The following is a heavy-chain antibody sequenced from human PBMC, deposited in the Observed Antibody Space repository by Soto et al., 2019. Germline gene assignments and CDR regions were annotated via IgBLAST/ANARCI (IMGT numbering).Heavy chain of an antibody. V-gene: IGHV3-30-3*01. CDR2: ISYDGSNK. CDR1: GFTFSSYA. D-gene: IGHD5-18*01. J-gene: IGHJ2*01. Sequence: QVQLVESGGGVVQPGRSLRLSCAASGFTFSSYAMHWVRQGPGKGLEWVAVISYDGSNKYYADSVKGRFTISRDNSKNTLYLQMNSLRAEDTAVYYCARDPLWGTAMVLWYFDLWGRGTLVTVSS. CDR3: ARDPLWGTAMVLWYFDL.